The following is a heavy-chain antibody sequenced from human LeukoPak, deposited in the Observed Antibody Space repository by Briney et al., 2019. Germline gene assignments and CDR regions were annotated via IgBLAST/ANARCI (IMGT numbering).Heavy chain of an antibody. D-gene: IGHD3-10*01. J-gene: IGHJ6*03. CDR3: AKDGVRGVIKGYYMDV. V-gene: IGHV3-23*01. Sequence: PGGSLRLSCASSGFTFSSYGMSGVRQAPGKGLEGVSAISGRCGSTYYADSVKGRFTISRDNSKNTLYLQMNSLRAEDTAVYCCAKDGVRGVIKGYYMDVWGKGTTVTISS. CDR1: GFTFSSYG. CDR2: ISGRCGST.